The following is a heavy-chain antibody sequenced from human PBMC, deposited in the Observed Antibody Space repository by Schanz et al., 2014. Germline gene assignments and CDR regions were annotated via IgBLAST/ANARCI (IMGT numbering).Heavy chain of an antibody. D-gene: IGHD3-10*01. Sequence: QVQLVESGGSVVQPGRSLRLSCAASGFSFNNYGLNWVRQAPGKGLEWVAAISYDGSNSYYAEPVKGRFTISRDTSKNKLYLQMSILRAGGKVMYLYEKDRKDNYCTGTFYFEPWGQGTLVTVSS. J-gene: IGHJ4*01. CDR1: GFSFNNYG. V-gene: IGHV3-30*18. CDR2: ISYDGSNS. CDR3: EKDRKDNYCTGTFYFEP.